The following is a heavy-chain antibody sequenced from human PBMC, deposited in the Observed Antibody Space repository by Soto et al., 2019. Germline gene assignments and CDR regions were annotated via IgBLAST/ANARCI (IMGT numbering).Heavy chain of an antibody. J-gene: IGHJ5*02. Sequence: PSETLSLTCTVSGGSITVDSISRNTYYWGWMRQPPGKGLEWIASFFIGGNTYYNPSLKSRVTTSVDTSKNQFSLKLSSVTAADTAVYYCARLGGYYQSLDTWGQGTLVTVSS. D-gene: IGHD3-3*01. V-gene: IGHV4-39*01. CDR3: ARLGGYYQSLDT. CDR2: FFIGGNT. CDR1: GGSITVDSISRNTYY.